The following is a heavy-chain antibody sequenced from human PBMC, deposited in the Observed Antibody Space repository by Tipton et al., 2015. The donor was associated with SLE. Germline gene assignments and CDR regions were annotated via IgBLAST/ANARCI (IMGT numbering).Heavy chain of an antibody. Sequence: TLSLTCAVYGGSFSGYYWSWIRQPPGKGLEWIGEINHSGSTNYNPSLKSRVTISVDTSKNQFSLKLSSVAAADTAVYSCARTGIAAAVDYWGQGTLVTVSS. CDR1: GGSFSGYY. J-gene: IGHJ4*02. CDR3: ARTGIAAAVDY. D-gene: IGHD6-13*01. V-gene: IGHV4-34*01. CDR2: INHSGST.